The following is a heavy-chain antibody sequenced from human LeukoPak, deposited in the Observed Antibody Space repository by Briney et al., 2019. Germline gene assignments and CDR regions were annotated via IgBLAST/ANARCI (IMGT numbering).Heavy chain of an antibody. D-gene: IGHD3-9*01. V-gene: IGHV1-69*13. CDR2: IIPIFGTA. CDR1: GGTFSSYA. CDR3: ARAGRAYYDILTGYYCLDY. Sequence: ASVKVSCKASGGTFSSYAISWVRQAPGQGLEWMGGIIPIFGTANYAQKFQGRVTITADESTSTAYMELSSLRSEDTAVYYCARAGRAYYDILTGYYCLDYWGQGTLVTVSS. J-gene: IGHJ4*02.